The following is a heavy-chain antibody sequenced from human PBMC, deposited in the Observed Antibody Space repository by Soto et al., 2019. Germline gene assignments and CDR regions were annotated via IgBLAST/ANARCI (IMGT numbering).Heavy chain of an antibody. CDR1: GGSISSYY. CDR3: ARPGYCSGGSCSDAFDY. V-gene: IGHV4-59*08. D-gene: IGHD2-15*01. CDR2: IYYSGST. Sequence: SETLSLTCTVSGGSISSYYWSWIRQPPGKGLEWIGYIYYSGSTNYNPSLKSRVTISVDTSKNQFSLKLSSVTAADTAVYYCARPGYCSGGSCSDAFDYWGQGTLVTVSS. J-gene: IGHJ4*02.